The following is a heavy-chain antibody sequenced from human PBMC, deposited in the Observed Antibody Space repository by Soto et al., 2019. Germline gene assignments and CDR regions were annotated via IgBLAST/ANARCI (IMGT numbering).Heavy chain of an antibody. D-gene: IGHD2-2*01. J-gene: IGHJ5*02. CDR1: GYIFTGYY. V-gene: IGHV1-2*02. CDR3: ARPYCSSNSCHNFFDP. Sequence: GASVKVSCKASGYIFTGYYMSWVRQAPGHGLEWMGWINPNSGGTNYAQKFQGRVTMTTDTSINTAYMELSRLRSDDTAVYYCARPYCSSNSCHNFFDPWGQGTQVTVSS. CDR2: INPNSGGT.